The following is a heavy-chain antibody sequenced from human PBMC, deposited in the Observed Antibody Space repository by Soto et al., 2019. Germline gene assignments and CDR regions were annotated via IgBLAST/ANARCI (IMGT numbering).Heavy chain of an antibody. V-gene: IGHV4-34*01. CDR1: DGTIVDYC. J-gene: IGHJ4*02. Sequence: SEPKCHTNAVHDGTIVDYCGSWIRQPPGKGLEWIGEINYSGRTNYNPSLKSRVTISVDTSKNQFSLKLSSMTPADTAVYYCARTGRLFDYWGQGISVTVS. CDR2: INYSGRT. CDR3: ARTGRLFDY.